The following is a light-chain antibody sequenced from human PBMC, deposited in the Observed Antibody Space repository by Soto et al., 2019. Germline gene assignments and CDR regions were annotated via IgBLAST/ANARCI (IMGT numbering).Light chain of an antibody. CDR2: DVT. V-gene: IGLV2-8*01. J-gene: IGLJ1*01. Sequence: QSVLTQPPSASGSPGQSVTFSCTGTSSDVGAYNHVSWYQQHPGKAPKLMIYDVTKRSSGVSDRFSGSKAGNTASLTVSGLQAEDEADYYCSSYAGSNNPYYVFGTGTKVTVL. CDR3: SSYAGSNNPYYV. CDR1: SSDVGAYNH.